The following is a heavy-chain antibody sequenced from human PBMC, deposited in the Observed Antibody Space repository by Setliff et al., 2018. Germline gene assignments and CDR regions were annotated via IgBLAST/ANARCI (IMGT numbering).Heavy chain of an antibody. CDR2: INHSGST. V-gene: IGHV4-34*01. CDR3: ARKRFYYYYYYMDV. Sequence: NPSETLSLTCAVYGGSFSGYYWSWIRQPPGKGLEWIGEINHSGSTNYNPSLKSRVTISVDTSKNQFSLKLSSVTAADTAVYYCARKRFYYYYYYMDVWGKGTTVTVSS. CDR1: GGSFSGYY. J-gene: IGHJ6*03.